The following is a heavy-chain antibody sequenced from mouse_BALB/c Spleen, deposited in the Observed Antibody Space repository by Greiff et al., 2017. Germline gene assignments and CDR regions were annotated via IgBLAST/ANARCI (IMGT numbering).Heavy chain of an antibody. J-gene: IGHJ3*01. Sequence: VQLQQSGPGLVKPSQSLSLTCSVTGYSITSGYYWNWIRQFPGNKLEWMGYISYDGSNNYNPSLKNRISITRDTSKNQFFLKLNSVTTEDTATYYCARNYRYDAFAYWGQGTLVTVSA. CDR1: GYSITSGYY. V-gene: IGHV3-6*02. D-gene: IGHD2-14*01. CDR2: ISYDGSN. CDR3: ARNYRYDAFAY.